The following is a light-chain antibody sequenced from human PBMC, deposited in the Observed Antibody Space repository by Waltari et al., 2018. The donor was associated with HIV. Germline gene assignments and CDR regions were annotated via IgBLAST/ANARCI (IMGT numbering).Light chain of an antibody. V-gene: IGKV1-9*01. CDR3: QQLNAYLMWT. J-gene: IGKJ1*01. CDR2: AAS. CDR1: QDISSY. Sequence: DIQLTQSPSFLSASVGDSVTITCRASQDISSYLAWYQQKPGKAPKLLIYAASTLQSGVPSRFSGSGSGTEFTRTISGLQPEDFAVYYCQQLNAYLMWTFGQGTKVEIK.